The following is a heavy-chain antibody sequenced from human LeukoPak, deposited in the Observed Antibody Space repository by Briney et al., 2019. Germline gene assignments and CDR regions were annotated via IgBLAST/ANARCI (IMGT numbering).Heavy chain of an antibody. CDR3: ARDRNDAARYMDV. J-gene: IGHJ6*03. V-gene: IGHV1-2*02. CDR1: GYTFTGYY. CDR2: INPNSGGT. D-gene: IGHD6-25*01. Sequence: EASVKVSCKASGYTFTGYYMHCVRQAPGQGLEWMGWINPNSGGTNYAQKFQGRVTMTRDTSISTAYMELTRLRSDDTAVYYCARDRNDAARYMDVWGKGTTVTISS.